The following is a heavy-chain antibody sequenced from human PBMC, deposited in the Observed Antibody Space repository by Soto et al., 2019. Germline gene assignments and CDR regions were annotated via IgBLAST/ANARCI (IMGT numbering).Heavy chain of an antibody. V-gene: IGHV3-23*01. J-gene: IGHJ4*01. D-gene: IGHD1-1*01. Sequence: EVHLLESGGGFVQPGGSLRLSCVASGFTFSSYAMTWVRQAPGKGLEWVASISGSAISTEYADSVRGRFTISRDNSKNTVFLQMQSLRADDSATYYCVNWNDEAVDWGQGTLVAVSS. CDR3: VNWNDEAVD. CDR1: GFTFSSYA. CDR2: ISGSAIST.